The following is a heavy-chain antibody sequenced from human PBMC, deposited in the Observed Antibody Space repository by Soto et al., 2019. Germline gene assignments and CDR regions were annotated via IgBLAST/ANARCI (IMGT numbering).Heavy chain of an antibody. V-gene: IGHV3-64D*08. D-gene: IGHD2-8*01. CDR2: ISSNGGST. CDR1: GFTFSSYA. Sequence: GGSLRLSCSASGFTFSSYAMHWVRQAPGKGLEYVSAISSNGGSTYYADSVKGRFTISRDNSKNTLYLQMSSLRAEDTAVYYCVKDAASNCTNGVCNWWALGFDYWGQGTLVTVSS. J-gene: IGHJ4*02. CDR3: VKDAASNCTNGVCNWWALGFDY.